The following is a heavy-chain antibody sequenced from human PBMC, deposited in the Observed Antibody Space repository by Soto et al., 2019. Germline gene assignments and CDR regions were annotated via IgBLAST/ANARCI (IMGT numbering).Heavy chain of an antibody. Sequence: EVQLLESGGGLVQPGGSLRLSCAASGFTFSSYAMSWVRQAPGTGLEWVSAISGSGGSTYYADSVKGRFTISRDNSKNTLYLQMNSLRAEDTAVYYCAKGRAPIQLWTVGDYWGQGTLVTVSS. J-gene: IGHJ4*02. CDR3: AKGRAPIQLWTVGDY. CDR1: GFTFSSYA. V-gene: IGHV3-23*01. CDR2: ISGSGGST. D-gene: IGHD5-18*01.